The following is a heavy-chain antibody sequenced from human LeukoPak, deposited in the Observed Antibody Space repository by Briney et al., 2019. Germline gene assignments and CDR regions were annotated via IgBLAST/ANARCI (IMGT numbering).Heavy chain of an antibody. J-gene: IGHJ6*02. D-gene: IGHD2-2*01. V-gene: IGHV3-21*01. CDR1: GFTFSSYW. CDR3: ARDSYCSSTSCYSKGAYYGMDV. CDR2: ISSSSSYI. Sequence: GGSLRLSCAASGFTFSSYWMNWVRQAPGKGLEWVSSISSSSSYIYYADSVKGRFTISRDNAKNSLYLQMNSLRAEDTAVYYCARDSYCSSTSCYSKGAYYGMDVWGQGTTVTVSS.